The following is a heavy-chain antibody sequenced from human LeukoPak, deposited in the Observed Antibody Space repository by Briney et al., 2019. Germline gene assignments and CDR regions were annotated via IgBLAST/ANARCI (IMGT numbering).Heavy chain of an antibody. CDR1: GYTFTGYY. Sequence: EASVKVSCKASGYTFTGYYMHWVRQAPGQGLEWMGWINPNSGGTNYAQKFQGRVTMTRDTSISTAYMELSRLRSDDTAVYYCARDRRDYGGNIYFDYWGQGTLVTVSS. J-gene: IGHJ4*02. CDR3: ARDRRDYGGNIYFDY. D-gene: IGHD4-23*01. CDR2: INPNSGGT. V-gene: IGHV1-2*02.